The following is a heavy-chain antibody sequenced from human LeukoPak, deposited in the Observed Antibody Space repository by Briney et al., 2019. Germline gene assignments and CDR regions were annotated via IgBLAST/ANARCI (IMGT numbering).Heavy chain of an antibody. CDR2: INPSGGST. D-gene: IGHD3-22*01. J-gene: IGHJ3*02. CDR1: GYTFTSYY. Sequence: ASVKVSCKASGYTFTSYYMHWVRQAPGQGLEWMGIINPSGGSTSYAQKFQGRATMTRDTSTSTVYMELSSLRSEDTAVYYCARSNSSGYYLYAFDIWGQGTMVTVSS. CDR3: ARSNSSGYYLYAFDI. V-gene: IGHV1-46*01.